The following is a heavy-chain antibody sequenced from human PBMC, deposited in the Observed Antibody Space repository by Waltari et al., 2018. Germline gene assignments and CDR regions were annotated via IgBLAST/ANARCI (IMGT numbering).Heavy chain of an antibody. CDR2: IYYSGST. D-gene: IGHD6-19*01. Sequence: QVQLQESGPGLVKPSETLSLTCTVSGGSISSYYWSWIRQPPGKGLEWIWYIYYSGSTNDNPSLKSRVTISVDTSKNQFSLKLSSVTAADTAVYYCARVPRGGPAGAFDIWGQGTMVTVSS. CDR1: GGSISSYY. V-gene: IGHV4-59*01. CDR3: ARVPRGGPAGAFDI. J-gene: IGHJ3*02.